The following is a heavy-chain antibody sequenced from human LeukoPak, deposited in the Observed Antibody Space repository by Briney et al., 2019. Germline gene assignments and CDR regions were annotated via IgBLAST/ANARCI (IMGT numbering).Heavy chain of an antibody. D-gene: IGHD1-26*01. V-gene: IGHV3-30*02. CDR1: GFTFSSYG. CDR2: IRYDGSNK. Sequence: PGGSLRLSCAASGFTFSSYGMHWVRQAPGKGLEWVAFIRYDGSNKYYADSVKGRFTISRDNARNTLYLQMNSLRAEDTAVYYCAKKYSTGLDPWGQGTLVTVSS. J-gene: IGHJ5*02. CDR3: AKKYSTGLDP.